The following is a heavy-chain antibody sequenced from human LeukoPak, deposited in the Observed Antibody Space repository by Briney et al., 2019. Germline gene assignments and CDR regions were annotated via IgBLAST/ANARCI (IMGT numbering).Heavy chain of an antibody. CDR1: GYTSTSYY. V-gene: IGHV1-8*01. Sequence: GASVKVSCKVSGYTSTSYYINWVRQATGHWLEWMGSMNPNRGNTGYAQKFQGRVNITRNASISTAYMELSSLRSEDTAVYYCARAPSYCSGLSCPYYMDVWGIGTTVTISS. CDR3: ARAPSYCSGLSCPYYMDV. J-gene: IGHJ6*03. CDR2: MNPNRGNT. D-gene: IGHD2-2*01.